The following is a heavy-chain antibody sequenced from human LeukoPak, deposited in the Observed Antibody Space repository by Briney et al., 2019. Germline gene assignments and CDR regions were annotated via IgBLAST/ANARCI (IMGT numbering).Heavy chain of an antibody. V-gene: IGHV3-9*01. CDR3: AKAYYGYSGYDPSYYFDY. D-gene: IGHD5-12*01. Sequence: GGSLRLSCAASGFTFDDYAMHWVRQAPGNGLEWVSGISWNSGSIGYADSVKGRFTISRDNAKNSLYLQMNSLRAEDTALYYCAKAYYGYSGYDPSYYFDYWGQGTLVTVSS. J-gene: IGHJ4*02. CDR2: ISWNSGSI. CDR1: GFTFDDYA.